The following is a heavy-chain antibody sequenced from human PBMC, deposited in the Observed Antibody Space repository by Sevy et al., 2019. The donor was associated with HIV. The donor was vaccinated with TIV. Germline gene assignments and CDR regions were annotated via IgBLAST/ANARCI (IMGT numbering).Heavy chain of an antibody. CDR2: IYYSGNT. CDR1: GDSINSGGYY. D-gene: IGHD3-3*01. J-gene: IGHJ6*02. V-gene: IGHV4-31*03. CDR3: ARDRHQLAPPFWSGMDV. Sequence: SETLSLTCTVSGDSINSGGYYWSWIRQHPGKGLEWIGCIYYSGNTYYYPSLKSRLTISLDTSKNQFSLKRTSVTAADTAVYYCARDRHQLAPPFWSGMDVWGQGTTVTVSS.